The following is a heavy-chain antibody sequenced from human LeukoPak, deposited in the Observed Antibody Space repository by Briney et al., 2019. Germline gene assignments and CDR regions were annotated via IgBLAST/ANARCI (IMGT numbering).Heavy chain of an antibody. CDR3: ARGEYSSGWTPPLYYYYGMDV. Sequence: SSETLSLTCTVSGGSISSYYWSWIRQPPGMGLEWIGYIYYSGSTNYNPSLKSRVTISVDTSKNQFSLKLSSVTAADTAVYYCARGEYSSGWTPPLYYYYGMDVWGQGTAVTVSS. CDR2: IYYSGST. CDR1: GGSISSYY. D-gene: IGHD6-19*01. V-gene: IGHV4-59*01. J-gene: IGHJ6*02.